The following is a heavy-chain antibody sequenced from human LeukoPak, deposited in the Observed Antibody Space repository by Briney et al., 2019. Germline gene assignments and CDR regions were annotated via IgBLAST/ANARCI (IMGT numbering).Heavy chain of an antibody. J-gene: IGHJ4*02. CDR2: ITSSGDDT. Sequence: GGSLRLTCSVSGSSSSNYAMSWVRQAPGKGLEWVSSITSSGDDTFYAASVKGRFTISRDNTWDTVFLQMNSLKADDTAVYYCTFDWGFDYWGQGTLVTASS. V-gene: IGHV3-23*01. CDR1: GSSSSNYA. D-gene: IGHD3-16*01. CDR3: TFDWGFDY.